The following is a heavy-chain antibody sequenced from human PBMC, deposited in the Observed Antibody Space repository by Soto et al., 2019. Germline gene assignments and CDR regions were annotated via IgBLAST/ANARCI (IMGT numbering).Heavy chain of an antibody. V-gene: IGHV4-4*02. CDR2: IYHSGST. Sequence: PSETLSLTCAVSGGSISSSNWWSWVRQPPGKGLEWIGEIYHSGSTNYNPSLKSRVTISVDKSKNQFSLKLSSVTAADTAVYYCARIHCGGDCSNYYYYGMDVWGQGTTVTVSS. CDR3: ARIHCGGDCSNYYYYGMDV. J-gene: IGHJ6*02. D-gene: IGHD2-21*02. CDR1: GGSISSSNW.